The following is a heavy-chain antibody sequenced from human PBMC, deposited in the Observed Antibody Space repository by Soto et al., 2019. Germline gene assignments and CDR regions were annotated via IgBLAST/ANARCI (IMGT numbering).Heavy chain of an antibody. V-gene: IGHV3-15*07. J-gene: IGHJ6*02. D-gene: IGHD2-2*01. Sequence: GGSLRLSCAASGFTFSNAWMNWVRQAPGKGLEWVGRIKSKTDGGTTDYAAPVKGRFTISRDDSKNTLYLQMNSLKTEDTAVYYCTTEDIVLVPAKEPRHYYGMDVWGQGTTVTVSS. CDR1: GFTFSNAW. CDR3: TTEDIVLVPAKEPRHYYGMDV. CDR2: IKSKTDGGTT.